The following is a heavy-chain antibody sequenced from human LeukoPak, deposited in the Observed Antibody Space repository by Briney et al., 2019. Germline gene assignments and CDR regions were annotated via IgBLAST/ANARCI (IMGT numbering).Heavy chain of an antibody. Sequence: GSSVKVSCKASGGTFSSYAISWVRQAPGQGLEWMGGISPIFGTANYAQKFQGRVTITTDESTSTAYMELSSLRSEDTAVYYCARSRAVLSVSGIADLHYFDYWGQGTLVTVSS. CDR1: GGTFSSYA. CDR2: ISPIFGTA. V-gene: IGHV1-69*05. CDR3: ARSRAVLSVSGIADLHYFDY. J-gene: IGHJ4*02. D-gene: IGHD6-13*01.